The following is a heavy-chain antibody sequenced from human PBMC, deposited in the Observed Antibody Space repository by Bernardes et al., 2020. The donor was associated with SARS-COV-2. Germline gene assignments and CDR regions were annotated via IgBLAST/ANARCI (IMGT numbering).Heavy chain of an antibody. D-gene: IGHD6-13*01. J-gene: IGHJ4*02. V-gene: IGHV3-23*01. CDR2: ISGGGVTT. CDR3: AMKGAAGTVY. CDR1: GFTFSNYA. Sequence: GGSLRLSCAASGFTFSNYAISWVRQAPGEGLEWVSIISGGGVTTYYADSVRGRFTISRDNSKNTLHLQMNSLRAEDTAIYYCAMKGAAGTVYWGQGTLVTVSS.